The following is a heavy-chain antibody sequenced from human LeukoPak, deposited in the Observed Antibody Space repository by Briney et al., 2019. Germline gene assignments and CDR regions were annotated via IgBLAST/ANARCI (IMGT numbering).Heavy chain of an antibody. CDR2: INPNSGGT. CDR3: ARWLQYSYYYYMDV. J-gene: IGHJ6*03. Sequence: ASVKVSCKASGYTFTGYYMHWVRQAPGQGLEGMGWINPNSGGTNYAQKFQGRVTMTRDTSISTAYMELSKLRSDATAVYYCARWLQYSYYYYMDVWGKGTTVTVSS. V-gene: IGHV1-2*02. D-gene: IGHD5-24*01. CDR1: GYTFTGYY.